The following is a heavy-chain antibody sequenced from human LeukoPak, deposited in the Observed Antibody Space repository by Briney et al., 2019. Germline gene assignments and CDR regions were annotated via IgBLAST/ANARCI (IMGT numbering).Heavy chain of an antibody. D-gene: IGHD1-1*01. V-gene: IGHV3-66*01. CDR3: ARDLFTTEAFDT. CDR1: EFNVNDNY. J-gene: IGHJ3*02. CDR2: MYSDGNT. Sequence: GGSLRLSCAVSEFNVNDNYMSWVRQAPGKGLEWLSVMYSDGNTFYAGSVKGRFTVSRDNSKNTLYLQLHRLRAEDTAVYYCARDLFTTEAFDTWGQGTVVTVSS.